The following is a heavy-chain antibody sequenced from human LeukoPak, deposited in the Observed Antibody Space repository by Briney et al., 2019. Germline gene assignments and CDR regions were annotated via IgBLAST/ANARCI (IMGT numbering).Heavy chain of an antibody. CDR3: AGRAELGRGFDY. J-gene: IGHJ4*02. V-gene: IGHV3-23*01. CDR1: GFTFSSYA. D-gene: IGHD7-27*01. Sequence: GGSLRLSCAASGFTFSSYAMSWVRQAPGKGLEWVSAISVGGGSTYYADSVKGRFTISRDNSKNTLYLQTNSLTAEDTAVYYCAGRAELGRGFDYWGQGTLVTVSS. CDR2: ISVGGGST.